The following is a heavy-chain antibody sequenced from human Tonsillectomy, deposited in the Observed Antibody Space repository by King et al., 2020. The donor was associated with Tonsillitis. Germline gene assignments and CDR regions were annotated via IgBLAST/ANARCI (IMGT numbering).Heavy chain of an antibody. CDR2: LYYSGST. V-gene: IGHV4-39*01. CDR1: GGSISSSSYY. D-gene: IGHD3-10*01. Sequence: QLQESGPGLVKPSETLSLTCTVSGGSISSSSYYWGWIRQPPGKGLGGIGTLYYSGSTYYNPSLKSRVTISVDTSKNQFSLMLRSLTAADTAVYYCALNFYGSGTYYKASEYWGQGTLVTVSS. CDR3: ALNFYGSGTYYKASEY. J-gene: IGHJ4*02.